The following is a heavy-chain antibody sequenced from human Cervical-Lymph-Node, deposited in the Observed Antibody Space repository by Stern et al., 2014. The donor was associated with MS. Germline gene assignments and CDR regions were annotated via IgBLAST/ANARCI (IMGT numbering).Heavy chain of an antibody. CDR3: ARARVGDYARSPHLDS. CDR1: GFTFSHYS. D-gene: IGHD4-17*01. Sequence: EVPLGESGGGLVKPGESLRLSCDASGFTFSHYSINWVRQAHGTGLAWISVVSNNSTHTYYADSVEGRFTISRDSAKDSVSLHMVSLRAEDTAVYYCARARVGDYARSPHLDSWGQGTLVTVSS. V-gene: IGHV3-21*01. CDR2: VSNNSTHT. J-gene: IGHJ4*02.